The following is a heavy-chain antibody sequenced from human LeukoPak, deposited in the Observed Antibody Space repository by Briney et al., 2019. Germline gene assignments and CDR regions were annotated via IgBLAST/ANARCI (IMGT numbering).Heavy chain of an antibody. CDR2: IVVGSGNT. J-gene: IGHJ4*02. Sequence: SVKVSCKASGFTFTSSAMQWVRQARGQRLEWIGWIVVGSGNTNYAQKLQERVTITRDMSTSTAYMELSSLRSEDTAVYYCAADVLGTGYHFDYWGQGTLVTVSS. V-gene: IGHV1-58*02. D-gene: IGHD3/OR15-3a*01. CDR1: GFTFTSSA. CDR3: AADVLGTGYHFDY.